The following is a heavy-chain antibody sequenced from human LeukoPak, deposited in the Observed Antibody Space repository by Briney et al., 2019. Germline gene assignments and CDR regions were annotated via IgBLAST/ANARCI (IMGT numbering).Heavy chain of an antibody. CDR1: AISQSNYV. CDR3: AKRGVVIRVILVGFHKEAYYFDS. V-gene: IGHV3-23*01. CDR2: LSGSGGST. Sequence: GRSLTPSCAVAAISQSNYVMAWARQAQGKGLEWVAGLSGSGGSTNYADSVKGRFTISRDNAKNTLYLQMNSLRAEDTAVYSCAKRGVVIRVILVGFHKEAYYFDSWGQGVLVTVSS. J-gene: IGHJ4*02. D-gene: IGHD3-22*01.